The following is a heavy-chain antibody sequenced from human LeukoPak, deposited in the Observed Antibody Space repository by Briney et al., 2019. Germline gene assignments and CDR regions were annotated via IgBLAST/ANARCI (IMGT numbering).Heavy chain of an antibody. J-gene: IGHJ4*02. Sequence: GESLKISCKGSGYSFTSYWISWVRQMPGKGLEWMGRIDPSDSYTNYSPSFQGHVTISADKSISTAYLQWSSLKASDTAMYYCARSGLPDSIAVAGTVDYWGQGTLVTVSS. CDR3: ARSGLPDSIAVAGTVDY. CDR2: IDPSDSYT. CDR1: GYSFTSYW. V-gene: IGHV5-10-1*01. D-gene: IGHD6-19*01.